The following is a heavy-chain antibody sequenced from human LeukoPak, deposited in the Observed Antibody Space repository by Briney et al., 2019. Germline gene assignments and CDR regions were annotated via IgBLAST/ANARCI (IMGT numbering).Heavy chain of an antibody. CDR1: GFTFSSYS. Sequence: GGSLRLSCAASGFTFSSYSMNWVRQAPGKGLEWVSSISSSSSYIYYADSVKGRFTIFRDNAKNSLYLQMNSLRAEDTAVYYCARDMHSSSWYIGYWGQGTLVTVSS. D-gene: IGHD6-13*01. V-gene: IGHV3-21*01. J-gene: IGHJ4*02. CDR2: ISSSSSYI. CDR3: ARDMHSSSWYIGY.